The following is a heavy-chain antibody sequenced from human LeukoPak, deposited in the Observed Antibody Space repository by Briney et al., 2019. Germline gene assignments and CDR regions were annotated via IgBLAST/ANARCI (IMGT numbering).Heavy chain of an antibody. CDR2: IYHSGST. V-gene: IGHV4-38-2*01. J-gene: IGHJ3*02. CDR3: AVLFTIFGVVSSDAFDI. CDR1: GYSISSGYY. D-gene: IGHD3-3*01. Sequence: SETLSLTCAVSGYSISSGYYWGWIRQPPGKGLEWIGSIYHSGSTYYNPSLKSRVTIPVDTSKNQFSLKLSSVTAADTAVYYCAVLFTIFGVVSSDAFDIWGQGTMVTVSS.